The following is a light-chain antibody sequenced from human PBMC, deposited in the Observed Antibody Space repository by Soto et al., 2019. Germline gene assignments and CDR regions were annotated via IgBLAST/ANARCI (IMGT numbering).Light chain of an antibody. J-gene: IGKJ4*01. CDR3: QQFKSYPST. CDR1: QGISSN. CDR2: AAS. V-gene: IGKV1-9*01. Sequence: IQLTQSPSSLSASVGDRVTLTCRASQGISSNLAWYQQKPGKVPKLLISAASTLQSGVPSRLSGSGSGTDFTLTISSLQPEDFATYYCQQFKSYPSTFGGGTKVDI.